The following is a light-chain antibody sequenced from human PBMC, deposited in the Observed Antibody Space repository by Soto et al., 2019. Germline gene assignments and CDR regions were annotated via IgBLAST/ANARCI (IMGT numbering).Light chain of an antibody. CDR2: GAS. CDR3: QQYGSSPYT. CDR1: QSVSSSY. V-gene: IGKV3-20*01. Sequence: EIVLTQSPGTLSLSPGERATLSCRASQSVSSSYLAWYQQKPGQAPNLLIYGASSRATGIPDRFSGSGSGTDFTLTISRLEPEDFAVYYCQQYGSSPYTFGQWTKLEIK. J-gene: IGKJ2*01.